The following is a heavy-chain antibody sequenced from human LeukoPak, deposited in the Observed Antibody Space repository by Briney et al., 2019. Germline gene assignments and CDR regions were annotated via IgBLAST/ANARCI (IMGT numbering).Heavy chain of an antibody. Sequence: SETLSLTCAVYGWSFNDYYWNWIRQPPGRRLEWMGEINARGDTNYNPSLKSRVTISVDTSKTQFSLRLTSMIAADTALYYCARGQVPAARGYNWFDPWGQGTLVTVSS. CDR3: ARGQVPAARGYNWFDP. V-gene: IGHV4-34*01. CDR2: INARGDT. CDR1: GWSFNDYY. D-gene: IGHD2-2*01. J-gene: IGHJ5*02.